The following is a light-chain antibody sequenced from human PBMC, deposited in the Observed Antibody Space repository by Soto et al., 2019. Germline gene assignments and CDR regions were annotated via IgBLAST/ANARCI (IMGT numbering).Light chain of an antibody. CDR1: RSDVSAYQF. CDR3: CSYAGRYTRI. Sequence: QSVLTQPRSVSGSPGQSVTISCTGSRSDVSAYQFVSWYQQHPGKAPKLILYDVNQRPSGVPDRFSGSKSGDTASLTISGLQAEDEADYYCCSYAGRYTRIFGGGTKLTV. CDR2: DVN. V-gene: IGLV2-11*01. J-gene: IGLJ2*01.